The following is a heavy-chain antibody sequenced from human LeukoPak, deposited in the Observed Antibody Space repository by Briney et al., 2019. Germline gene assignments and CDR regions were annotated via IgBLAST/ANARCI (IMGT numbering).Heavy chain of an antibody. CDR1: GFTFSSYS. V-gene: IGHV3-21*04. CDR3: ARNSGCSGGSCYSLDLNPFDY. Sequence: GGSLRLSCAASGFTFSSYSMNWVRQAPGKGLEWVSSISSSSSYIYYADSVKGRFTISRDNAKNSLYLQMNSLRAEDTAVYYCARNSGCSGGSCYSLDLNPFDYWGQGTLVTVSS. CDR2: ISSSSSYI. D-gene: IGHD2-15*01. J-gene: IGHJ4*02.